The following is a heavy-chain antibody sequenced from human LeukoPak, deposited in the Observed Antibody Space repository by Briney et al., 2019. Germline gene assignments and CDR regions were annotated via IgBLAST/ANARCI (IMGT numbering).Heavy chain of an antibody. CDR3: ARDIVVATGYGMDV. Sequence: PGGSLGPSCPASGLPSISSSMNGVRQAPGKGRGGVSSISSSSRYIYYADSGKGRFTISRDNAKNSLYLQMNSLRAEDTAVYYCARDIVVATGYGMDVWGQGTTVTVSS. J-gene: IGHJ6*02. CDR1: GLPSISSS. D-gene: IGHD5-12*01. V-gene: IGHV3-21*01. CDR2: ISSSSRYI.